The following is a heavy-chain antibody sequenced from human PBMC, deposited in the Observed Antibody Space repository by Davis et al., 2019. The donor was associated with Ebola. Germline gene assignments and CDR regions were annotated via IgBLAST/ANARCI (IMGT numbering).Heavy chain of an antibody. D-gene: IGHD2/OR15-2a*01. CDR1: GYTFTSYY. Sequence: AASVKVSCKASGYTFTSYYMHWVRQAPGQGLEWMGMIDPSGGSTNYAQEFQGRVTMTRDTSTSTVYMELTSLRAEDTAVYYCAREGFYFYGMDVWGQGTTVTVSS. CDR3: AREGFYFYGMDV. CDR2: IDPSGGST. J-gene: IGHJ6*02. V-gene: IGHV1-46*01.